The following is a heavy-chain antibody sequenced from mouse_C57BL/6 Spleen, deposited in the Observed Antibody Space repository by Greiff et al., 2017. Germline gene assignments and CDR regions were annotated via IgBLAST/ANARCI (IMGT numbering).Heavy chain of an antibody. Sequence: VKLVESGPGLVAPSQSLSITCTVSGFSLTSYGVSWVRQPQGKGLEWMGVIWGDGSTNYHSALISRLGIIKDNSKSQVFLQLISLQTYDTATYYCANYAISYLYFDVWGTGTTVTVSS. D-gene: IGHD6-5*01. CDR1: GFSLTSYG. J-gene: IGHJ1*03. V-gene: IGHV2-3*01. CDR3: ANYAISYLYFDV. CDR2: IWGDGST.